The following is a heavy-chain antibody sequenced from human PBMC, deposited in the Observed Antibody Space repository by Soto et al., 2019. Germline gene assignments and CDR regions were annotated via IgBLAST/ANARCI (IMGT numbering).Heavy chain of an antibody. CDR3: ARLGAYYQALDS. Sequence: QIQLQESGPGLVKPSETLSLSCTVSDGSITPNYYTWVRQPPGKGLEWIGYVYYAGTTTYHTSLNSRVTISIDTSKNDVSLKLSSVTTADTAVYYCARLGAYYQALDSWGKGTLVTVSS. D-gene: IGHD3-22*01. CDR2: VYYAGTT. J-gene: IGHJ4*02. CDR1: DGSITPNY. V-gene: IGHV4-59*08.